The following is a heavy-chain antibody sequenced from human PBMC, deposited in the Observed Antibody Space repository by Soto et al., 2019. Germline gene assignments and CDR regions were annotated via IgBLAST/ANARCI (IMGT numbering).Heavy chain of an antibody. V-gene: IGHV3-21*01. Sequence: EVQLVESGGGLVKPGGSLRLSCAASGFTFSSYSMNWVRQAPGKGREWVSSISSSSSYIYYADSVKGRLTISRDNAKNSLYLQMNSLRAEDTAVYYCASYRVIVGATTHYYYGMDVWGQGTTVTVSS. CDR3: ASYRVIVGATTHYYYGMDV. D-gene: IGHD1-26*01. CDR2: ISSSSSYI. J-gene: IGHJ6*02. CDR1: GFTFSSYS.